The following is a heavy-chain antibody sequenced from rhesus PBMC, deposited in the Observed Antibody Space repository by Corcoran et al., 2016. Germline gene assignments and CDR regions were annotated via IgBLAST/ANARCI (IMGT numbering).Heavy chain of an antibody. D-gene: IGHD3-9*01. CDR2: INPSNGNT. CDR1: GSTFTSYS. CDR3: TRGNEDDYGYYYTLYFDY. J-gene: IGHJ4*01. V-gene: IGHV1S9*01. Sequence: QVQLVQSGAEVKNPGASVNLSCKASGSTFTSYSTHWFRTAPGQVLEWMGWINPSNGNTGYAQKFQGRVTMTRDTSTSTAYMELSSLRSEDTAVYYCTRGNEDDYGYYYTLYFDYWGQGVLVTVSS.